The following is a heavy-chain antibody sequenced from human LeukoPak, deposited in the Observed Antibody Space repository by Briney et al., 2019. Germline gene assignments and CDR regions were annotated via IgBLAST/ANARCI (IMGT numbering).Heavy chain of an antibody. CDR1: GYTFTGYY. Sequence: ASVKVSCKASGYTFTGYYMHWVRQAPGQGLEWMGWINPNSGGTNYAQKFQGWVTMTRDTSISTAYMELSRLRSNDTAVYYCARRITMIVGSDAFDIWGQGTMVTVSS. CDR2: INPNSGGT. CDR3: ARRITMIVGSDAFDI. V-gene: IGHV1-2*04. J-gene: IGHJ3*02. D-gene: IGHD3-22*01.